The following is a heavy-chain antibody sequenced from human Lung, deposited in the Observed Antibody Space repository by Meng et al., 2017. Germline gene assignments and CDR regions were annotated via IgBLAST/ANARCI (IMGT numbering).Heavy chain of an antibody. Sequence: QVQLVQSGAEVKKPGASVKVSCKASGYTFTGYFIHWVRQAPGQGLEWMGRINPKSGGTNYAQKFQGRVTMTRDTSISTAYIELSGPRSDDTAVYYCARGGSYSSDYWGQGTLVTVSS. V-gene: IGHV1-2*06. J-gene: IGHJ4*02. CDR1: GYTFTGYF. CDR2: INPKSGGT. CDR3: ARGGSYSSDY. D-gene: IGHD3-16*01.